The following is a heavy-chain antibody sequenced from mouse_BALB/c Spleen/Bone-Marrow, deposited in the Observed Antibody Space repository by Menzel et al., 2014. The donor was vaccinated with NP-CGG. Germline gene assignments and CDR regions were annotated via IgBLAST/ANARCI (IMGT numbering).Heavy chain of an antibody. CDR1: GYTFTRYT. CDR2: INPSSAYT. V-gene: IGHV1-4*01. Sequence: QVQLQQSGAELARPGASVKMSCQASGYTFTRYTMHWEKQRPGQGLEWIGYINPSSAYTNYNQKFMDKATLTADKSSSTAYMQLSSLTSEDSAVYYCTIRYYAMDYWGQGTSVTVSS. CDR3: TIRYYAMDY. J-gene: IGHJ4*01. D-gene: IGHD1-1*01.